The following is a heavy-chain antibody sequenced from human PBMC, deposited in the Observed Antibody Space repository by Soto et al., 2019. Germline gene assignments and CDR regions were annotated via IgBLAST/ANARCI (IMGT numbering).Heavy chain of an antibody. CDR1: GYDFTNYG. CDR2: ISAYNGNI. Sequence: QVRLVQSGAEVKKPGASVKVSCKTYGYDFTNYGINWVRQAPGQGLEWMGWISAYNGNIVYAQNFRGRATLTTDTSTGSTYMELRSLSSDDTAVYYCERGHGIWTGWRFTFWGQGTLVTVSS. D-gene: IGHD3-9*01. V-gene: IGHV1-18*01. CDR3: ERGHGIWTGWRFTF. J-gene: IGHJ4*02.